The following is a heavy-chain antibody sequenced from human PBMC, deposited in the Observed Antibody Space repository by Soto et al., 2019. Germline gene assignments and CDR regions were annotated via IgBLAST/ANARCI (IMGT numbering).Heavy chain of an antibody. D-gene: IGHD3-22*01. Sequence: GESLKISCRASGYAFNTNLFGCVRQLPGRGLAWVGIMYPGDSDTRYNPSLQGHVTLSVDVTVSTAFLQWRSLETPDTGMYFCARLPRDCNKKSSYSDDYWGRGTQVTVSS. V-gene: IGHV5-51*01. CDR2: MYPGDSDT. CDR1: GYAFNTNL. J-gene: IGHJ4*02. CDR3: ARLPRDCNKKSSYSDDY.